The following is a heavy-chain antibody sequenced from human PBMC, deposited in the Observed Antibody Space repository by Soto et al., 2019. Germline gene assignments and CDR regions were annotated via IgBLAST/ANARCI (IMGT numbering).Heavy chain of an antibody. CDR2: ISYDGSNK. Sequence: PGGSLRLSCAASGFTFSSYGMHWVRQAPGKGLEWVAVISYDGSNKYYADSVKGRFTISRDNSKNTLYLQMNSLRAEDTAVYYCAKEINPRIRGPLDYWGQGTLVTVSS. J-gene: IGHJ4*02. V-gene: IGHV3-30*18. CDR1: GFTFSSYG. CDR3: AKEINPRIRGPLDY.